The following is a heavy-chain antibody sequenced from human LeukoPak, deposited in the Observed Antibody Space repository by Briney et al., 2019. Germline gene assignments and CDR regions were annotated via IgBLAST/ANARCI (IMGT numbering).Heavy chain of an antibody. D-gene: IGHD2-15*01. CDR2: INHSGST. Sequence: SEPLSLPCAVFGGSFIGYYWSWIRQPPGKGLEWIGEINHSGSTNYNPSLKSQVTISVDTSKNQFSLKLSSVTAADTAVYYCARVGGYCSGGSCYVSDYWGQGTLATVSS. CDR3: ARVGGYCSGGSCYVSDY. CDR1: GGSFIGYY. V-gene: IGHV4-34*01. J-gene: IGHJ4*02.